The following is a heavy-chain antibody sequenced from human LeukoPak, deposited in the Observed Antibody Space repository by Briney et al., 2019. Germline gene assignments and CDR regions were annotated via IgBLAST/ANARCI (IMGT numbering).Heavy chain of an antibody. CDR3: ARDQLSAGTFDY. Sequence: SETLSLTCAVYGGSFSGYYWSWIRQPPGKGLEWIGEINHSGSTNYNPSLKSRVTISVDTSKNQFSLKLSSVTAADTAVYYCARDQLSAGTFDYWGQGTLVTVSS. D-gene: IGHD6-13*01. CDR2: INHSGST. CDR1: GGSFSGYY. V-gene: IGHV4-34*01. J-gene: IGHJ4*02.